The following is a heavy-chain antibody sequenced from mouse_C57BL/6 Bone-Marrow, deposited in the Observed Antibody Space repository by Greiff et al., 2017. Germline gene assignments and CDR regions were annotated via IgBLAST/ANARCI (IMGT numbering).Heavy chain of an antibody. V-gene: IGHV1-64*01. Sequence: QVQLKQPGAELVKPGASVKLSCKASGYTFTSYWMHWVKQRPGQGLEWIGMIHPNSGSTNYNEKFKSKATLTVDKSSSTAYMQLSSLTSEDSAVYYCTSNYYGSSYEGAMDYWGQGTSVTVSS. CDR3: TSNYYGSSYEGAMDY. J-gene: IGHJ4*01. CDR2: IHPNSGST. CDR1: GYTFTSYW. D-gene: IGHD1-1*01.